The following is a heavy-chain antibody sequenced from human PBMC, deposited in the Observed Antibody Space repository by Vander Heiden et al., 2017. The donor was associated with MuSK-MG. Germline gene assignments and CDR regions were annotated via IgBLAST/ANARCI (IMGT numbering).Heavy chain of an antibody. D-gene: IGHD2-8*01. Sequence: VSGKSIKTGYHWDWVRQSPGKRPEWIGSIHHSGTTSYNPSLKSRVTIYPDMSKNQFSLNLTAVTAADTAVYYCARDHAMEYWGQGILVTVSS. CDR3: ARDHAMEY. V-gene: IGHV4-38-2*02. CDR2: IHHSGTT. CDR1: GKSIKTGYH. J-gene: IGHJ4*02.